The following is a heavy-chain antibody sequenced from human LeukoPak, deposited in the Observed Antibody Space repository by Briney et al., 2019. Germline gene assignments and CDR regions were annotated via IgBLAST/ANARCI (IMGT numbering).Heavy chain of an antibody. CDR3: ARATDGAFDI. Sequence: GGSLRLFCAASGFTFSTYWMTWVRQAPGKGLEWVANIKQEGSEKNYVDSVKGRFTISRDNAKNSLYLQMNSLRAEGTALYYCARATDGAFDIWGQGTVVTVSS. CDR2: IKQEGSEK. CDR1: GFTFSTYW. D-gene: IGHD4-17*01. J-gene: IGHJ3*02. V-gene: IGHV3-7*01.